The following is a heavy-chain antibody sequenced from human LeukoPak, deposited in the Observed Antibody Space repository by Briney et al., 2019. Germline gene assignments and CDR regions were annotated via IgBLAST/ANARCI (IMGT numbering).Heavy chain of an antibody. D-gene: IGHD6-13*01. CDR3: AKDGGSRIAAAWNPGDY. CDR1: GFTFSSYW. J-gene: IGHJ4*02. Sequence: GGSLRLSCAASGFTFSSYWMSWVRQAPGKGLEWVANIKQDGSEKYYVDSVKGRFTISRDNSKNTLYLQMNSLRAEDTAVYYCAKDGGSRIAAAWNPGDYWGQGTLVTVSS. CDR2: IKQDGSEK. V-gene: IGHV3-7*03.